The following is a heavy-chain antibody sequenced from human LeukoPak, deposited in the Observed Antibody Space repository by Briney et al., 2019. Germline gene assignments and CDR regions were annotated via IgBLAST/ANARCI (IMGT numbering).Heavy chain of an antibody. CDR2: IYYSGST. CDR3: ARARDGYSLSGVRDYSLDS. J-gene: IGHJ4*02. D-gene: IGHD5-24*01. Sequence: SETLSLTCTVSGGSITSRSSYWGWIRQPPGKGLEYIGIIYYSGSTYYNPSLKSRVTISVDTPKNQFSLKLTSVTAADTAVYYCARARDGYSLSGVRDYSLDSWGQGTLVTVSS. V-gene: IGHV4-39*07. CDR1: GGSITSRSSY.